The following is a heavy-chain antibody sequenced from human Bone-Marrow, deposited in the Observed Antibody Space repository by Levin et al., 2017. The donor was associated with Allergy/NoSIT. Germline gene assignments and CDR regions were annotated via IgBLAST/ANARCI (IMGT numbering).Heavy chain of an antibody. CDR3: GRGGQGGYDH. CDR2: INPNTSGT. V-gene: IGHV1-2*03. J-gene: IGHJ4*02. D-gene: IGHD3-22*01. Sequence: LVASVKVSCKASGYTFTGHYLHWVRQAPGQGLEWMGWINPNTSGTIYAQRFQGRVTMTRDTSIRTAYMELTNLRSDDTAVFYCGRGGQGGYDHWGQGTLVTVSS. CDR1: GYTFTGHY.